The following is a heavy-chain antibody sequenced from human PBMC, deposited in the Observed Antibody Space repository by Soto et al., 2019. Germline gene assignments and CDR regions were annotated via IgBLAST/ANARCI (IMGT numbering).Heavy chain of an antibody. CDR3: ASGPSPSWSGYYGMDV. J-gene: IGHJ6*02. Sequence: ASVKVSCKASGYTFTGYHMHWVRQAPGQGLEWMGWINPNSGGTNYAQKFQGRVTMTRDTSISTAYMEVSRLRSEDTAVYYCASGPSPSWSGYYGMDVWGQGTTVTVSS. D-gene: IGHD6-13*01. CDR2: INPNSGGT. CDR1: GYTFTGYH. V-gene: IGHV1-2*02.